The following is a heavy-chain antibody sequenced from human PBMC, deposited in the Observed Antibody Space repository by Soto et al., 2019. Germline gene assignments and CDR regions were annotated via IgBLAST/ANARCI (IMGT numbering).Heavy chain of an antibody. Sequence: QVQVMQSGAEVKKPGDSVKVSCKTSGYIFSDYGINWVRQAPGQGLEWMGWISGYSGNANLAQKVQGRVTMTTDKSTRTACMELRRLRSDDTAVYYCAKRTSGTTWGESDYWGQGTLVTVSS. CDR3: AKRTSGTTWGESDY. J-gene: IGHJ4*02. CDR1: GYIFSDYG. CDR2: ISGYSGNA. D-gene: IGHD4-17*01. V-gene: IGHV1-18*04.